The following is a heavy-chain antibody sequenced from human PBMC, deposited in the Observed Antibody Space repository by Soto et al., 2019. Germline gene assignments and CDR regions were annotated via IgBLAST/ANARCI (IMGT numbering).Heavy chain of an antibody. V-gene: IGHV4-61*01. CDR1: GGSVNSGLYY. CDR2: IYYSGGA. J-gene: IGHJ4*02. CDR3: AREYTYFESSGYYRQFDS. Sequence: SETLSLTCTVSGGSVNSGLYYWTWLRQTPGKGLDWIGRIYYSGGADYKSSLKSRLTISLDASKNQFSLRLESVTAADTAIYYCAREYTYFESSGYYRQFDSWGPGTLVTVSS. D-gene: IGHD3-22*01.